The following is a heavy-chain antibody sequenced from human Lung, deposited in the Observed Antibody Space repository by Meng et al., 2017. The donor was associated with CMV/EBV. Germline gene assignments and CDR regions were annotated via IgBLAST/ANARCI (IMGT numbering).Heavy chain of an antibody. CDR2: ISRGGSAT. CDR3: ARVLGGHSYYYYFDG. V-gene: IGHV3-48*03. Sequence: GESLKISCAASGFSFSTYAMNWVRQAPGKGLEWVVNISRGGSATYYVDSVKGRFTISRDNAKKSLYLLMNSLRAEDTAVYYCARVLGGHSYYYYFDGWGQGTTVTVSS. CDR1: GFSFSTYA. D-gene: IGHD2-15*01. J-gene: IGHJ6*03.